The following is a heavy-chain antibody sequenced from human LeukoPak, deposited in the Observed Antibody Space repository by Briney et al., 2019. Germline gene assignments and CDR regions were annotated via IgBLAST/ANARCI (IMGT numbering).Heavy chain of an antibody. CDR3: ARQPKTYCSSTSCSPGYYYYYMDV. V-gene: IGHV4-38-2*02. J-gene: IGHJ6*03. CDR2: IYHSGST. CDR1: GGSISSGYY. D-gene: IGHD2-2*01. Sequence: PSETLSLTCTVSGGSISSGYYWGWIRQPPGKGLEWIGSIYHSGSTYYNPSLKSRVTISVDTSKNQFSLKLSSVTAADTAVYYCARQPKTYCSSTSCSPGYYYYYMDVWGKGTTVTVSS.